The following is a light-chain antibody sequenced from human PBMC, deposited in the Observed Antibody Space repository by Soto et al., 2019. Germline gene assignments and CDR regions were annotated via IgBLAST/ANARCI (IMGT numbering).Light chain of an antibody. CDR1: QSVSIN. J-gene: IGKJ1*01. CDR3: QQYNNWPLGT. CDR2: GAS. Sequence: EIVMTQSPATLSVSPGERATLSCRASQSVSINLAWYQQKPGQAPRLLIYGASTRATGIPARFSGSGSGTEFTLTISSLQSEDFAVYYCQQYNNWPLGTFGQGTKVEIK. V-gene: IGKV3-15*01.